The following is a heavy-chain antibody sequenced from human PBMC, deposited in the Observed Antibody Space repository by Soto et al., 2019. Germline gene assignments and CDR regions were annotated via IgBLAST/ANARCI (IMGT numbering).Heavy chain of an antibody. J-gene: IGHJ4*02. CDR1: VYTFTSYG. CDR2: ISAYNGNT. D-gene: IGHD3-10*01. Sequence: GASVKVSGKASVYTFTSYGISWVRQAPGQGLERMGWISAYNGNTNYAQKLQGRVTMTTDTSTSTAYMELRSLRSDDTAVYYCARDHSLYYYGSGGHIIDYWGQGTLVTVSS. CDR3: ARDHSLYYYGSGGHIIDY. V-gene: IGHV1-18*01.